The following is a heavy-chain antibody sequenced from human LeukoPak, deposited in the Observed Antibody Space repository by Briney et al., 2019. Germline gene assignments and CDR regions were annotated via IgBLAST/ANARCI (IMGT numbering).Heavy chain of an antibody. CDR2: IYYSGIT. J-gene: IGHJ4*02. CDR1: GASINSYY. V-gene: IGHV4-59*08. Sequence: PSETLSLTCTVSGASINSYYWSWIRQPPGKGLEWLGYIYYSGITNYNPSLKSRVTISVDTSRNQFSLKLSSVTAADTAVYYCARGMTTVTHGGQGTLVSVSS. D-gene: IGHD4-11*01. CDR3: ARGMTTVTH.